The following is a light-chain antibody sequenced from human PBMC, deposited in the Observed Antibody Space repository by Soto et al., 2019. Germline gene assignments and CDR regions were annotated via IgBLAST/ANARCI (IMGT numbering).Light chain of an antibody. J-gene: IGKJ1*01. V-gene: IGKV1-8*01. CDR3: QQYHDYPWT. CDR2: KAS. CDR1: QGISSY. Sequence: AIRMTQSPSSLSASTGDRVTITCRASQGISSYLAWYQQKPGKAPNLLIYKASSLESGVPSRFSGTGSGTEFTLIISSLQPDDFATYYCQQYHDYPWTFGQGTKVDIK.